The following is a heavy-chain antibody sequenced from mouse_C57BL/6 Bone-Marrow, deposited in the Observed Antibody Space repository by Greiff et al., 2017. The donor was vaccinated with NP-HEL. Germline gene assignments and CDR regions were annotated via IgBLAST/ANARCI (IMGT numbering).Heavy chain of an antibody. Sequence: EVQGVESGGGLVKPGGSLKLSCAASGFTFSSYAMSWVRQTPEKRLEWVATISDGGSYTYYPDNVKGRFTISRDNAKNNLYLQMSHLKSEDTAMYYWASYYDYWYFDVWGTGTTVTVSS. J-gene: IGHJ1*03. D-gene: IGHD2-4*01. V-gene: IGHV5-4*01. CDR2: ISDGGSYT. CDR1: GFTFSSYA. CDR3: ASYYDYWYFDV.